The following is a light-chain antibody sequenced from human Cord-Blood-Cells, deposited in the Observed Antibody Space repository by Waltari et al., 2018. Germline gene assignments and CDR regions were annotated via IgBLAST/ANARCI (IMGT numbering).Light chain of an antibody. CDR1: RSDVVGYNY. J-gene: IGLJ2*01. CDR2: DVS. Sequence: QSALTQPASVSGSPGQSNTIPCTGTRSDVVGYNYVFLYQQHSGKAPKLMIYDVSNRPSGVSNRFSGSKSGNTASLTISGLQAEHEADYYCSSYTSSSTYVVFGGGTKLTVL. CDR3: SSYTSSSTYVV. V-gene: IGLV2-14*01.